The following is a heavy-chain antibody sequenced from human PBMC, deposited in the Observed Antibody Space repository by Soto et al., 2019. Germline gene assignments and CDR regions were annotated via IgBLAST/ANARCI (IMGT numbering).Heavy chain of an antibody. D-gene: IGHD5-12*01. Sequence: GGPLRLSCAASGFTFSSDGMHWVRQAPGKGLGWVAVIWYDGSNKYYADSVKGRFTISRDNSKNTLYLQMNSLRAEDTAVYYCARGDGYNKPCDYWGQGTLVTVSS. J-gene: IGHJ4*02. CDR1: GFTFSSDG. CDR3: ARGDGYNKPCDY. CDR2: IWYDGSNK. V-gene: IGHV3-33*01.